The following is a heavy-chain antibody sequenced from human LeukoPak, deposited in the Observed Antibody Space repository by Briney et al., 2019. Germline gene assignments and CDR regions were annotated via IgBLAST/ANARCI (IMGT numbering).Heavy chain of an antibody. V-gene: IGHV3-21*01. D-gene: IGHD6-19*01. CDR2: ISSSSSYI. J-gene: IGHJ5*02. Sequence: GGSLRLSCAASGFTFSSYSMNWVRQAPGKGLEWVSSISSSSSYIYYADSVKGRFTISRDNAKNSLYLQMNSLRAEDTAVYYCASLYSSGWYGSHNWFDPWGQGTLVTVSS. CDR3: ASLYSSGWYGSHNWFDP. CDR1: GFTFSSYS.